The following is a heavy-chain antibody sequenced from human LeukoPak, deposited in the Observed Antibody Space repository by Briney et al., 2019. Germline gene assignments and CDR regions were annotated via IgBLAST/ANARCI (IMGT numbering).Heavy chain of an antibody. J-gene: IGHJ3*02. Sequence: ASVKVSCKASGYTFTNYYIHWVRQAPGQGLEWMGLINPGGDNTNYAQNFQGRVTMTRDTSASTVYMELSSLRSEDTAIYYCARIRDGYNDAYDICGQGTVVTVPS. CDR3: ARIRDGYNDAYDI. CDR1: GYTFTNYY. CDR2: INPGGDNT. V-gene: IGHV1-46*01. D-gene: IGHD5-24*01.